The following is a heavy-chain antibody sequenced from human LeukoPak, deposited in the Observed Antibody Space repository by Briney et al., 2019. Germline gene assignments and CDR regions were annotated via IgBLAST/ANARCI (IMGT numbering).Heavy chain of an antibody. Sequence: SETLSLTCAVDGGSFSGYYWSWIRQPQGQGLEWNGEINHSGSTNSNPSLKSRVTISVDTSKNQFSLKLSLGTAAATVVYYCARADSSGDVFDYWGQGTLVTVSS. CDR1: GGSFSGYY. J-gene: IGHJ4*02. V-gene: IGHV4-34*01. D-gene: IGHD3-22*01. CDR2: INHSGST. CDR3: ARADSSGDVFDY.